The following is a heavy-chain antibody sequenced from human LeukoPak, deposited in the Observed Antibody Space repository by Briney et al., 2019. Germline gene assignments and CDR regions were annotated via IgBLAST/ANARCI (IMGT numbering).Heavy chain of an antibody. Sequence: QPGRSLRLSCTASGFTFGDFVMSWFRQAPGKGLEWVGLIASNTYGGAADYAASVKGRFTISRDDSKSTAYLQMNSLKTEDTAICYCARDRGASVWGQGIPVTVSS. V-gene: IGHV3-49*03. CDR2: IASNTYGGAA. J-gene: IGHJ4*02. D-gene: IGHD3-10*01. CDR1: GFTFGDFV. CDR3: ARDRGASV.